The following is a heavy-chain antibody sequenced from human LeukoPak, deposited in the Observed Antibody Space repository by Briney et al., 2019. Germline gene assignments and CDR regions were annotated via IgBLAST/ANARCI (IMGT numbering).Heavy chain of an antibody. D-gene: IGHD2-15*01. CDR1: GGSISSSSYY. J-gene: IGHJ4*02. CDR3: ARDCSGGSCYSGLDY. CDR2: IYYSGST. Sequence: SETLSLTCTVSGGSISSSSYYWGWIRQPPGKGLEWIGSIYYSGSTYYNPPLKSRVTISVDTSKNQFSLKLSSVTTADTAVCYCARDCSGGSCYSGLDYWGQGTLVTVSS. V-gene: IGHV4-39*07.